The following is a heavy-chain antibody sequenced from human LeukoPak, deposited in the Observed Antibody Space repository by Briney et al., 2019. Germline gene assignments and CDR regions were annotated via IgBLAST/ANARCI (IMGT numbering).Heavy chain of an antibody. CDR3: ARGETRFDP. J-gene: IGHJ5*02. V-gene: IGHV3-30-3*01. D-gene: IGHD1-26*01. CDR1: GFTFSSYA. Sequence: GGSLRLSCAASGFTFSSYAMHWVRQAPGKGLEWVAVISYDGSNKYYADSVKGRFTISRDNSKNTLYLQMNSLRAEDTAVYYCARGETRFDPWGQATLVTVSS. CDR2: ISYDGSNK.